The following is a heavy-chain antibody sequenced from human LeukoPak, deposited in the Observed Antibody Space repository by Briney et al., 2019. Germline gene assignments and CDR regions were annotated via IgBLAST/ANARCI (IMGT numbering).Heavy chain of an antibody. J-gene: IGHJ4*02. CDR2: INGDGTNT. Sequence: GGSLRLSCAASGFTLSTYWMHWVRQAPGKGPLWVSRINGDGTNTPYADSVKGRFTISRDNAKNTLYLQMNSLRAEDTAVYNRARGSSSGWPDYFDHWGQGILVIVSS. V-gene: IGHV3-74*01. D-gene: IGHD6-19*01. CDR3: ARGSSSGWPDYFDH. CDR1: GFTLSTYW.